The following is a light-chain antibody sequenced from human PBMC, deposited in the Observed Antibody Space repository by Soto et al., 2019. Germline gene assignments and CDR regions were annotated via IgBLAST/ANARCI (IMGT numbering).Light chain of an antibody. J-gene: IGKJ1*01. CDR2: DAS. CDR1: QSISSW. CDR3: QQYNSYSWT. V-gene: IGKV1-5*01. Sequence: GDRVTITCRASQSISSWLAWYQQKPGKAPKLLIYDASSLESGVPSRFSGSGSWTEFTLTISSLQPDDFATYYCQQYNSYSWTFGQGTKVEIK.